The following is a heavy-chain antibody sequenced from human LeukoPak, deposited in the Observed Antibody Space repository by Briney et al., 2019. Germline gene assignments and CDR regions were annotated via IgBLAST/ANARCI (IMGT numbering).Heavy chain of an antibody. D-gene: IGHD3-10*01. CDR3: ARVYYYGSGSYNYHYYYMDV. Sequence: GGSLRLSCAASGFTFSSYSINWVRQAPGKGLEWVSSISSSSRSINYADSVKGRFAISRDNSKNTLYLQMNSLRAEDTAVYYCARVYYYGSGSYNYHYYYMDVWGKGTTVTVSS. CDR2: ISSSSRSI. V-gene: IGHV3-21*01. CDR1: GFTFSSYS. J-gene: IGHJ6*03.